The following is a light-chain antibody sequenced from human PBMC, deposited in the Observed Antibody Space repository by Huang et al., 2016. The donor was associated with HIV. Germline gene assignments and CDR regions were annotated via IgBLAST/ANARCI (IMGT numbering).Light chain of an antibody. J-gene: IGKJ2*01. CDR3: QQSHSPPYT. CDR1: HIVNTH. Sequence: IQMTQSPSSLSASVGDRVTITCRSSHIVNTHLNWYQQKPGKVPKLLIYAASTLQSGVPSRFSGSGSRTDFTLTITGLQTEDLATYYCQQSHSPPYTFGQGTKLEIK. CDR2: AAS. V-gene: IGKV1-39*01.